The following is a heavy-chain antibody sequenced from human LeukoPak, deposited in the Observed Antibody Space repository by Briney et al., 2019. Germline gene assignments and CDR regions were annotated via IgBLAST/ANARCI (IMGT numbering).Heavy chain of an antibody. CDR3: AREGGGDGMDV. CDR1: GGSISSGGYS. V-gene: IGHV4-30-2*01. CDR2: IYHSGST. Sequence: SQTLSLTCAVSGGSISSGGYSWSWIRQPPGKGLEWIGYIYHSGSTYYNPSLKSRVTISVDGSKNQFSLKLSSVTAADTAVYYCAREGGGDGMDVWGKGTTVTVSS. J-gene: IGHJ6*04.